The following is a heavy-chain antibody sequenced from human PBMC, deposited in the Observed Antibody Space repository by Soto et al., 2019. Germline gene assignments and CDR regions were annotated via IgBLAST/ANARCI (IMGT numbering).Heavy chain of an antibody. J-gene: IGHJ5*02. Sequence: PWETLSLTCAVSGGSISSGNSYSWSWIRQPPGKGLEWIGSISHTGSTSYNPSLEGRVTMSVDKSKNQFSLKLSSVTAADMAVYYCARAVAPYLGTWFDPWGQGTLVTVSS. CDR3: ARAVAPYLGTWFDP. D-gene: IGHD3-16*01. CDR2: ISHTGST. V-gene: IGHV4-30-2*01. CDR1: GGSISSGNSYS.